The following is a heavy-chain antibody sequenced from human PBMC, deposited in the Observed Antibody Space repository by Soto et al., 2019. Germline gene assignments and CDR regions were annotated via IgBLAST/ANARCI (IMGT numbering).Heavy chain of an antibody. Sequence: QVQLVQSGAEVKKPGASVKVSCKASGYTFTSYCISWVRQAPGQGLEWMGWISAYNGNTNYAQKLHGRVTMTTDTSTSTAYMELRSLRSDDTAVYYCARVRSLGIVGATGLDYWGQGTLVNVSS. CDR2: ISAYNGNT. D-gene: IGHD1-26*01. CDR1: GYTFTSYC. V-gene: IGHV1-18*04. CDR3: ARVRSLGIVGATGLDY. J-gene: IGHJ4*02.